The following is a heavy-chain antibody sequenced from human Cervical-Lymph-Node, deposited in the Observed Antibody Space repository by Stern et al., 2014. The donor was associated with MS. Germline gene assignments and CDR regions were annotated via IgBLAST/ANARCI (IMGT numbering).Heavy chain of an antibody. Sequence: VQLVESGAEVKKPGESLTISCKGFGYSFNIYWIAWVRQRPGKGREWMGISYPDDSDTGYSPSFQGQVSFSVDKSISTAYLQWSSLKPSDTATYFCARRGMDVWGQGTSVTVSS. J-gene: IGHJ6*02. V-gene: IGHV5-51*01. CDR2: SYPDDSDT. CDR1: GYSFNIYW. CDR3: ARRGMDV.